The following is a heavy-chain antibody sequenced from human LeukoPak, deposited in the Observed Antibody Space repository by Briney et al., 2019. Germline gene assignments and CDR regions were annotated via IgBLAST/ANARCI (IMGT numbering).Heavy chain of an antibody. CDR2: ISAYNGNT. CDR1: GYTFTSYG. CDR3: ARGRRVVVPAAIIGPGGNPAYYFDY. D-gene: IGHD2-2*01. V-gene: IGHV1-18*01. J-gene: IGHJ4*02. Sequence: GASVKVSCKASGYTFTSYGISWVRQAPGQGLEWMGWISAYNGNTNYAQKLQGRVTMTTDTSTSTAYMELSSLRSEDTAVYYCARGRRVVVPAAIIGPGGNPAYYFDYWGQGTLVTVSS.